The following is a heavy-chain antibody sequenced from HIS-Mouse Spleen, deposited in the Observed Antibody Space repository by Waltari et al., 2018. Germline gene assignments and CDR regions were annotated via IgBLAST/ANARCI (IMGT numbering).Heavy chain of an antibody. D-gene: IGHD1-1*01. J-gene: IGHJ4*02. V-gene: IGHV3-30-3*01. CDR3: AREHDNWGPFDY. CDR2: ISYDGSNK. CDR1: GFTFSSYA. Sequence: QVQLVESGGGVVQPGRSLRLSCAASGFTFSSYAMLWVRQAPGKGLEWVAVISYDGSNKYYADSVKGRFTISRDNSKNTLYLQMNSLRAEDTAVYYCAREHDNWGPFDYWGQGTLVTVSS.